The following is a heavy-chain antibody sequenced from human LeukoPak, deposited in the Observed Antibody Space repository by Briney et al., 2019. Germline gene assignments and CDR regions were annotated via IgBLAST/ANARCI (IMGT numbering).Heavy chain of an antibody. CDR2: FHYSGST. V-gene: IGHV4-39*01. CDR1: GGSLSSTNYY. CDR3: ARVSGYNYGIDY. J-gene: IGHJ4*02. Sequence: SETLPLTRIISGGSLSSTNYYWGWIRQPPGKGLEWIGGFHYSGSTYYNPSLKSRVSISVDTSKNQFSLKLSSVTAADTAVYFCARVSGYNYGIDYWGQGTLVTVSS. D-gene: IGHD5-18*01.